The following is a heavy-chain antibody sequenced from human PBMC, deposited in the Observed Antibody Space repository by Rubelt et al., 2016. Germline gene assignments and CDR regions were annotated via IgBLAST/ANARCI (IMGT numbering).Heavy chain of an antibody. V-gene: IGHV4-59*12. CDR1: GGSISSYY. CDR2: LYYSGST. J-gene: IGHJ5*02. CDR3: AREGTNWFDP. Sequence: QVQLQESGPGLVKPSETLSLTCTVSGGSISSYYWSWIRQPPGKGLEWIGYLYYSGSTYYNPSLKSRVTISVDTSKIQFSLKLSSVTAADTAVYYCAREGTNWFDPWGQGTLVTVSS. D-gene: IGHD3-10*01.